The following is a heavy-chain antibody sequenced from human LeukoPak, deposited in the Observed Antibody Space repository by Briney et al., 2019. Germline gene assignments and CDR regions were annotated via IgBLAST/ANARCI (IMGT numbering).Heavy chain of an antibody. J-gene: IGHJ3*02. CDR3: ARFGLDISIVAFDI. CDR1: GGTFSSYN. Sequence: WASVKVSCKASGGTFSSYNINWVRQAPGQGLEWMGGIIPIFGTASYARKFQGRVTITADESTSTAFMEFSSLRSEDTAVYYCARFGLDISIVAFDIWGQGTMVTVSS. CDR2: IIPIFGTA. D-gene: IGHD3-9*01. V-gene: IGHV1-69*13.